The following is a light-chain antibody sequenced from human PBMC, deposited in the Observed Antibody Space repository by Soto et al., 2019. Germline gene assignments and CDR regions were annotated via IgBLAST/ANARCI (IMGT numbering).Light chain of an antibody. CDR2: AAS. CDR3: QQSYSTPLFT. V-gene: IGKV1-39*01. CDR1: QSISSY. Sequence: DIQMTQSPSSLSASVGDRVTITCRASQSISSYLNWYQQKPGKAPKLLIYAASSLQSGVPSRFSGGGSGTAFTLTISSLQPEDFATYYCQQSYSTPLFTFGPGTKVDIK. J-gene: IGKJ3*01.